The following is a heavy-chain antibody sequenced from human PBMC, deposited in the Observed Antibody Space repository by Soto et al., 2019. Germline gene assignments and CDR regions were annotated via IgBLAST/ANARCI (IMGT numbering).Heavy chain of an antibody. V-gene: IGHV1-24*01. D-gene: IGHD1-7*01. CDR3: ATGYLTGTTWDYLFDY. CDR2: FDPEDGET. CDR1: GDTLTELS. Sequence: GASVKVSFKVSGDTLTELSMHWVRQAPGKGLEWMGGFDPEDGETIYAQKFQGRVTMTEDKSTDTAYMELSSLRSEDTAVYYCATGYLTGTTWDYLFDYWGQGTLVTVSS. J-gene: IGHJ4*02.